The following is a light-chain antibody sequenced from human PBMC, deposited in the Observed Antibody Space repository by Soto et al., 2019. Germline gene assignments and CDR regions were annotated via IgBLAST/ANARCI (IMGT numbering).Light chain of an antibody. CDR3: SSYTSSSTYV. CDR2: DVS. CDR1: SSDVGGYNY. V-gene: IGLV2-14*01. Sequence: QSVLTQPASVSGSPGQSITISCTGTSSDVGGYNYVSWYQPHPGTAPKLMIYDVSNRPSGVSNRFSGSKSGNTASLTISGLQAEDEADYYCSSYTSSSTYVFGTGTKVTVL. J-gene: IGLJ1*01.